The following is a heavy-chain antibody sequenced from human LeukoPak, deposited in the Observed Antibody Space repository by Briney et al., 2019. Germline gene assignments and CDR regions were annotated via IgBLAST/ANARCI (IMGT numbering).Heavy chain of an antibody. CDR2: SDPEDGTT. CDR1: GSTLTDLS. V-gene: IGHV1-24*01. D-gene: IGHD1-26*01. Sequence: GASVKVSCKVFGSTLTDLSIHWVRQAPGKGPEYVGGSDPEDGTTFHAQNFQGRLTMTEDTATDTAYMELSSLRYEDTAVYYCARSLTSSGSYSDGGDYWGQGTLVTVSS. J-gene: IGHJ4*02. CDR3: ARSLTSSGSYSDGGDY.